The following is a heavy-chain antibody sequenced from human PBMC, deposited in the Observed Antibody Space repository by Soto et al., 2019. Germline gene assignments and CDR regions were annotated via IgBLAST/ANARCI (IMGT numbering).Heavy chain of an antibody. D-gene: IGHD3-10*01. J-gene: IGHJ5*02. CDR3: ARELAGSGSYHYKWFDP. CDR1: GGSFSGYY. V-gene: IGHV4-34*01. CDR2: INHSGST. Sequence: ASETLSLTCAVYGGSFSGYYWSWIRQPPGKGLEWIGEINHSGSTNYNPSLKSRVTISVDTSKNQFSLKLSSVTAADTAVYYCARELAGSGSYHYKWFDPSAQGTLGTVSS.